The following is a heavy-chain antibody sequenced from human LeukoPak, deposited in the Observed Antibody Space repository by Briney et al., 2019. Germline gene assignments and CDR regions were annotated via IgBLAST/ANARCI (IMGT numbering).Heavy chain of an antibody. CDR2: IYYSGST. V-gene: IGHV4-39*01. Sequence: SETLSLTCTVSGGSISSSSYYWGWIRQPPGKGLEWIGSIYYSGSTYYNPSLKSRVTISVDTSKNQFSLKLSSVTAAVTAVYYCARPSSSGWYGYWGQGTLVTVSS. D-gene: IGHD6-19*01. CDR1: GGSISSSSYY. J-gene: IGHJ4*02. CDR3: ARPSSSGWYGY.